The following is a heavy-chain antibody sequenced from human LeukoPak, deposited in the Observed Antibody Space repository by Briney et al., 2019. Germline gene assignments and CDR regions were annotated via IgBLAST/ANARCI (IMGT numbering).Heavy chain of an antibody. CDR2: AHGNGGNT. D-gene: IGHD2-15*01. CDR3: VRDNYGMDV. CDR1: GFNFNNYA. J-gene: IGHJ6*02. V-gene: IGHV3-64D*06. Sequence: PGGSLALSCSASGFNFNNYAMYWVRQAPGKELELVSVAHGNGGNTHYADFVEGRFSISGDYSKNTLYLQLSSLRVEDTAVYYCVRDNYGMDVWGQGTTVTVSS.